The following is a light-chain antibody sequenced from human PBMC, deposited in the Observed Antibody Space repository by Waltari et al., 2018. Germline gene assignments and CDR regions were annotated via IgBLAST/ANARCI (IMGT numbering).Light chain of an antibody. V-gene: IGLV2-14*03. Sequence: QSALTQPASVSGSPGQSITISCTGTNSDVGDYNYVSWYQQPPGNAPKLRLSDVSHRPSGISDRFSGSKSGSTASLTISGLQAEDEADYYCSSYTSGSTLVVFGGGTKLTVL. CDR1: NSDVGDYNY. CDR3: SSYTSGSTLVV. CDR2: DVS. J-gene: IGLJ2*01.